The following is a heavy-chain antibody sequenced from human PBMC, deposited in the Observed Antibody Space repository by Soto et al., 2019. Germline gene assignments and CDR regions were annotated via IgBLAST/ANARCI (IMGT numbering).Heavy chain of an antibody. J-gene: IGHJ4*02. Sequence: VGSLRLSCAASEFTFNSYAMSWVRQAPGKGLEWVSTISGSGGSTYYADSVKGRFTISRDSSKNTVLLQMNSLRAEDTAVYFCARALCSGGSCYKRGFDFWGQGTLVTVSS. CDR1: EFTFNSYA. CDR2: ISGSGGST. D-gene: IGHD2-15*01. V-gene: IGHV3-23*01. CDR3: ARALCSGGSCYKRGFDF.